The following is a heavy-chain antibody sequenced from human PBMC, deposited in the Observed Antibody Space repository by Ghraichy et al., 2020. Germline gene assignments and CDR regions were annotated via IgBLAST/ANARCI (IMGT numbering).Heavy chain of an antibody. CDR1: GFTFSSYG. CDR3: ARVSYYGSGRFDY. CDR2: IWYDGSNK. V-gene: IGHV3-33*01. Sequence: GGSLNISCAASGFTFSSYGMHWVRQAPGKGLEWVAVIWYDGSNKYYADSAKGRFTITRANSKNTLYLQMNSLRAEDTAVYYCARVSYYGSGRFDYWGQGTLVTVSS. D-gene: IGHD3-10*01. J-gene: IGHJ4*02.